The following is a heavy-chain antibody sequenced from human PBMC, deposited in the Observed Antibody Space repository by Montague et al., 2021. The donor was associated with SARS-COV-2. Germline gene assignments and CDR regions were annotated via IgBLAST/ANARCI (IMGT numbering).Heavy chain of an antibody. D-gene: IGHD6-13*01. CDR2: IHYSGT. J-gene: IGHJ4*02. CDR3: ARSLISASGTGSNFDS. Sequence: SETLSLTCTVSGGSISDSNYLWGWIRQPPGKGLEWIGDIHYSGTYYNPSLRSRVTMSRDSSENQLSLRLRSVTAADTALYYCARSLISASGTGSNFDSWGQGTLVAVSS. V-gene: IGHV4-39*07. CDR1: GGSISDSNYL.